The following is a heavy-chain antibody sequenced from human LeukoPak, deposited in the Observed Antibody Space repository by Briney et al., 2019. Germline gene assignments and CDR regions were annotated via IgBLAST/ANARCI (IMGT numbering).Heavy chain of an antibody. CDR1: GYAFSSYG. Sequence: ASVKVSCRASGYAFSSYGISWVRQAPGQGLEWVGWISVYNGNTNYAQKLQGRVTMTTDTSTSTAYMELRSLRSDDTAVYYCARGDWNYSPPNYAFDIWGQGTMVTVSS. CDR3: ARGDWNYSPPNYAFDI. D-gene: IGHD1-7*01. V-gene: IGHV1-18*01. J-gene: IGHJ3*02. CDR2: ISVYNGNT.